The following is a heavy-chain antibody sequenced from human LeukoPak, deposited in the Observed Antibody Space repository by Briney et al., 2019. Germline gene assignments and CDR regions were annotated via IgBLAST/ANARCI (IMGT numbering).Heavy chain of an antibody. CDR1: GYTFTSYD. CDR2: MNPNSGNT. J-gene: IGHJ4*02. V-gene: IGHV1-8*03. CDR3: ARAYTGHYIGGFDY. D-gene: IGHD3-16*01. Sequence: ASVKVSCKASGYTFTSYDINWVRQATGQGLEWMGWMNPNSGNTGYAQKFQGRVTITRNTSISTAYMELSSLRSEDTAVYYCARAYTGHYIGGFDYWGQGILVTVSS.